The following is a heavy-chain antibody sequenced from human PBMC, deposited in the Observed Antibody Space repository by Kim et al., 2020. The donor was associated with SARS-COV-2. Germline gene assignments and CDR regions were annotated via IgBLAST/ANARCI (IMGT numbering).Heavy chain of an antibody. D-gene: IGHD3-10*01. CDR2: ISQDGRNK. J-gene: IGHJ4*02. CDR1: GFTFSTYA. CDR3: VGLGGSGSHSYSDH. V-gene: IGHV3-30*04. Sequence: GGSLRLSCVAFGFTFSTYAPHWVRQDPGKGLEWVGVISQDGRNKDYVDSVKGRFTISRDNSKNTVLLQMKSLRVDDTAVYYCVGLGGSGSHSYSDHWGQGTLITVSS.